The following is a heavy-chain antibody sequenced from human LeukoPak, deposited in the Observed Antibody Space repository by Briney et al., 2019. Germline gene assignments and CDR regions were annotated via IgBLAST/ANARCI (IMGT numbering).Heavy chain of an antibody. D-gene: IGHD2-21*02. CDR3: ARSLLHCGGDCYSFDY. CDR1: GYTFTGYY. J-gene: IGHJ4*02. V-gene: IGHV1-46*01. Sequence: GASVKVSRKASGYTFTGYYMHWVRQAPGQGLEWMGIISPSGGSTSYAQKFQDRVTMTRDTSTSTVYMELSSLRSEDTAVYYCARSLLHCGGDCYSFDYWGQGTLVTVSS. CDR2: ISPSGGST.